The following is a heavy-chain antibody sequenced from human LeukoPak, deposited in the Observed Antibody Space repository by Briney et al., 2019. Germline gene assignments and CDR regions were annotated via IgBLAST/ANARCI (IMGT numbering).Heavy chain of an antibody. CDR3: ARSNSYGYVRTMDV. J-gene: IGHJ6*02. V-gene: IGHV3-11*01. D-gene: IGHD5-18*01. Sequence: PGGSLRLSCVASGFTFSDYYMNWIRQAPGKGLERVSYITTSGSTIYYIDSVKGRFTISRDNAKNSLYLQMNSLRAEDTAVYYCARSNSYGYVRTMDVWGQGTTVTVSS. CDR1: GFTFSDYY. CDR2: ITTSGSTI.